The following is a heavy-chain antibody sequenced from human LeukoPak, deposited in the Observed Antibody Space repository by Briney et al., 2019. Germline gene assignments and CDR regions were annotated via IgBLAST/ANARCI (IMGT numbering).Heavy chain of an antibody. D-gene: IGHD4-11*01. CDR1: GFTFSSYG. V-gene: IGHV3-30*02. CDR3: AKDRRASGNYAGAFDY. CDR2: IGYDRNSK. Sequence: GGSLRLSCAAYGFTFSSYGIHWVRQAAGKGLEWVAFIGYDRNSKHYADSVKGRFTISGDNSKNTPYLQMNSLRTEGRAVYYCAKDRRASGNYAGAFDYWGQGTLVTVSS. J-gene: IGHJ4*02.